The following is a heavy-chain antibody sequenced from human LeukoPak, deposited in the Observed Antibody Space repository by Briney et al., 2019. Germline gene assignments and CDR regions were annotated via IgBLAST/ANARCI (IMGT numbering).Heavy chain of an antibody. CDR2: ISGSGGST. J-gene: IGHJ4*02. Sequence: GGSLRLSCAASGFTFSSYGMSWVRQAPGKGLEWVSAISGSGGSTYYADSVKGRFTISRDNSKNTLYLQMNSLRAEDTAVYYCAKATMVRGVKCLDYWGQGTLVTVSS. CDR3: AKATMVRGVKCLDY. V-gene: IGHV3-23*01. CDR1: GFTFSSYG. D-gene: IGHD3-10*01.